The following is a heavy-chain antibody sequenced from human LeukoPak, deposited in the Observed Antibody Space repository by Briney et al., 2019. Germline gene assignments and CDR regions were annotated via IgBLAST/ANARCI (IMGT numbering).Heavy chain of an antibody. CDR3: ATGDGRAPFDY. J-gene: IGHJ4*02. CDR1: GITFSAYG. D-gene: IGHD5-24*01. V-gene: IGHV3-23*01. Sequence: GGSLRLSCAASGITFSAYGMSWVRQAPGKGLEWVSTISGSGGSTYHADSVRGRFTISRDNSKNTLLLQMNTVRAEDTAVYYCATGDGRAPFDYWGQGTLVTVSS. CDR2: ISGSGGST.